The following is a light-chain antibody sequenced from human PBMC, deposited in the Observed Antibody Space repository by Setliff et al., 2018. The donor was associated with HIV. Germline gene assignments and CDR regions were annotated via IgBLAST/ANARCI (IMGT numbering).Light chain of an antibody. Sequence: YELTQPPSVSVSPGQTASITCSGDKLGDKYAYWYQQKPGQSPVLVIYQDSKRPSGIPERFSGSNSGNTATLTISGTQAMDEADYYCQAWDSSTSIVVFGGGTKVTVL. CDR1: KLGDKY. J-gene: IGLJ2*01. V-gene: IGLV3-1*01. CDR2: QDS. CDR3: QAWDSSTSIVV.